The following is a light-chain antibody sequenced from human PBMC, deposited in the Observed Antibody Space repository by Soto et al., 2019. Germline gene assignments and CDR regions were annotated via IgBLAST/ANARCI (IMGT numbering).Light chain of an antibody. J-gene: IGKJ1*01. V-gene: IGKV1-5*03. CDR2: KAS. CDR3: QQYNSYLT. Sequence: STLSASVGDRVTITCRASQSVINWLAWYQQKPGKAPKLLIYKASSSESGVPSRFSGSGSGTEFTLTISSLQPDDFATYYCQQYNSYLTFGQGTKVDIK. CDR1: QSVINW.